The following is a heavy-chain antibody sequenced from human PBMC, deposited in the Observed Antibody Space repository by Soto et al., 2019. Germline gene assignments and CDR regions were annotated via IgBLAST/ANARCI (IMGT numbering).Heavy chain of an antibody. CDR3: ARGLTFNYYDSSGYYDYYYYGMDV. CDR1: GGSISSSNW. CDR2: IYHSGST. Sequence: QVQLQESGPGLVKPSGTLSLTCAVSGGSISSSNWWSWVRQPPGKGQEWIGEIYHSGSTNYNPSLKSRVTISVDKSKNQFSLKLSSVTAADTAVYYCARGLTFNYYDSSGYYDYYYYGMDVWGQGTTVTVSS. V-gene: IGHV4-4*02. J-gene: IGHJ6*02. D-gene: IGHD3-22*01.